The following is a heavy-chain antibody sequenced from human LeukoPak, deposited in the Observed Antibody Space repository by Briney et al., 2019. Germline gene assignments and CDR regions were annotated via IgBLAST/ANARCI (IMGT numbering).Heavy chain of an antibody. J-gene: IGHJ4*02. V-gene: IGHV4-59*12. CDR1: GGSISSYY. CDR3: ARSENGGETPIDY. CDR2: IYYSGST. Sequence: SETLSLTCTVSGGSISSYYWSWIRQPPGKGLEWIGYIYYSGSTNYNPSLKSRVTMSVDTSKNQFSLKLSSVTAADTAVYYCARSENGGETPIDYWGQGTLVTVSS. D-gene: IGHD3-16*01.